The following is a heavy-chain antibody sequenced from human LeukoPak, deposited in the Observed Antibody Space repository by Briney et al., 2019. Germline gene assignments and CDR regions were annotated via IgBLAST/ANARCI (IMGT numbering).Heavy chain of an antibody. V-gene: IGHV3-48*03. CDR1: GFTFSSYE. CDR3: AKTSYGSGSYYIRERYFDY. D-gene: IGHD3-10*01. J-gene: IGHJ4*02. Sequence: GGSLRLSCAASGFTFSSYEMNWVRQAPGKGLERVSYISSSGSIIYYADSVKGRFTISRDNAKNSLYLQMNSLRAEVTAVYYCAKTSYGSGSYYIRERYFDYWGQGTLVTVSS. CDR2: ISSSGSII.